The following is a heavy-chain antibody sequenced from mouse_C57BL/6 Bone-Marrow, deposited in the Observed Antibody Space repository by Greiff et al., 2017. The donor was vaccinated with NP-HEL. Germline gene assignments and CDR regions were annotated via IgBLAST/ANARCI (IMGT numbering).Heavy chain of an antibody. Sequence: DVQLQESGPELVKPGASVKISCKASGYSFTGYYMNWVKQSPEKSLEWIGEINPSTGGTTYNQKFKAKATLTVDKSSSTAYMQLKSLTSEDSAVYYCARSYYSLFYAMDYWGQGTSVTVSS. V-gene: IGHV1-42*01. CDR2: INPSTGGT. CDR3: ARSYYSLFYAMDY. CDR1: GYSFTGYY. J-gene: IGHJ4*01. D-gene: IGHD2-12*01.